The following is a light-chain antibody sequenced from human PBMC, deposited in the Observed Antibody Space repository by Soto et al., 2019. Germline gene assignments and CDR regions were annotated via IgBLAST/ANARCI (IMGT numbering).Light chain of an antibody. J-gene: IGLJ7*01. CDR2: IND. V-gene: IGLV1-44*01. CDR1: SSNIGDNT. CDR3: ATWDDSLNAYV. Sequence: QSVLTQPPSLSGTPGQRVTISCSGSSSNIGDNTVQWYQHLPGTAPKLLIYINDQRPSGVPARFSGSTSGTSASLAIIGLQSDDEAHYYCATWDDSLNAYVFGGGTQLTVL.